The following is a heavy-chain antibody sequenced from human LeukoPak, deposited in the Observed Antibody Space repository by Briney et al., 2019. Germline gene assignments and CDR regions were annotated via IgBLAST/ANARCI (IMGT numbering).Heavy chain of an antibody. V-gene: IGHV3-23*01. CDR2: ITSSGAYT. Sequence: GGSLRLSCAASGFTFSSYAMSWVRQAPGKGLEWVSAITSSGAYTFYADSVKGRLTISRDNSRNTLYLQMNSLRAEDTAIYYCAKRTTLIDTVTPYDAFDIWGQGTMVTVSS. CDR3: AKRTTLIDTVTPYDAFDI. D-gene: IGHD1-7*01. J-gene: IGHJ3*02. CDR1: GFTFSSYA.